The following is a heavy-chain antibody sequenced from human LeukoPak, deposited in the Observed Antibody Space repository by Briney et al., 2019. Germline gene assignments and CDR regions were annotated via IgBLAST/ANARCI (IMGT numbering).Heavy chain of an antibody. J-gene: IGHJ4*02. CDR2: IIPIFGTA. D-gene: IGHD3-9*01. V-gene: IGHV1-69*05. Sequence: SVKVSCKASGGTFSSHAISWVRQAPGQGLEWMGGIIPIFGTANYARKFQGRVTITTDESTSTAYMELSSLRSEDTAVYYCASSPRGYFDWLLYFGYWGQGTLVTVSS. CDR1: GGTFSSHA. CDR3: ASSPRGYFDWLLYFGY.